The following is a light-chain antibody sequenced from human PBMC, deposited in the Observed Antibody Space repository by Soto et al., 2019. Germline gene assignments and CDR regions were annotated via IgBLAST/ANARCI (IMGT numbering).Light chain of an antibody. CDR2: AAS. Sequence: DIQMTQSPSSLSASVGDRVTITCRASQSISNYLNLYQQKPGKAPKFLIYAASSLQSGVPSRFSGSGSGTDFTLTISSLQREDFATYFCQQSFSSSWTFGPGTKVDIK. J-gene: IGKJ1*01. V-gene: IGKV1-39*01. CDR1: QSISNY. CDR3: QQSFSSSWT.